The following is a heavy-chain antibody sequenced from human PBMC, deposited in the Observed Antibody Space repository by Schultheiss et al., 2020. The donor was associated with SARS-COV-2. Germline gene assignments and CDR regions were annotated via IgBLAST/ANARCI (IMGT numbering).Heavy chain of an antibody. Sequence: ASVKVSCKASGYTFTSYGISWVRQAPGQGLEWMGWISAYNGNTNYAQKLQGRVTMTTDTSTSTAYMELRSLRSDDTAVYYCARVYCTGGVCYTGRYYYYGMDVWGQGTTVTVSS. V-gene: IGHV1-18*01. J-gene: IGHJ6*02. CDR3: ARVYCTGGVCYTGRYYYYGMDV. CDR1: GYTFTSYG. CDR2: ISAYNGNT. D-gene: IGHD2-8*02.